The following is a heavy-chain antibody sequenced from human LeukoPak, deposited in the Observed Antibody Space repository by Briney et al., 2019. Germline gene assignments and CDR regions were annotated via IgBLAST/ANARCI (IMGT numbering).Heavy chain of an antibody. CDR1: GFTFSSYA. D-gene: IGHD3-16*01. J-gene: IGHJ4*02. V-gene: IGHV3-64D*06. CDR2: ISSNGGST. CDR3: VKYPRDYVWEFDY. Sequence: GGSLRLSCSASGFTFSSYAMHWVRQAPGKGLEYVSAISSNGGSTYYADSVKGRFTISRDNSKNTLYLQMSSLRAEETAVYYCVKYPRDYVWEFDYWGQGTLVTVSS.